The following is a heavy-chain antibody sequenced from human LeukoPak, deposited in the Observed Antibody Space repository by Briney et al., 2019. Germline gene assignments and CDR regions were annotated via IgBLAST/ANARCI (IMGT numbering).Heavy chain of an antibody. J-gene: IGHJ3*02. CDR2: IFYSGST. CDR3: ARHPGEYDAFDI. Sequence: SETLSLTCTVSGGSIIGNSYYWSWIRQPPGKRLEWIGCIFYSGSTSYNPSLKSRVTVSVDSSKNQFSLRLSSVTAADTAVYYCARHPGEYDAFDIWGQGTMVTVSS. CDR1: GGSIIGNSYY. V-gene: IGHV4-61*05. D-gene: IGHD7-27*01.